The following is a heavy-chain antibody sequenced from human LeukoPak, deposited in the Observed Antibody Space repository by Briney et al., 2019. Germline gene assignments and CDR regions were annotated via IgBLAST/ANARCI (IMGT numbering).Heavy chain of an antibody. D-gene: IGHD6-13*01. Sequence: PSETLSLTCAVYGGSFSGYYWSWIRQPPGKGLEWIGEINHSGSTNYNPSLKSRVTISVDTSKNQFSLKLSSVTAADTAVYYCAREGEQLARGGFYYYYGMDVWGQGTTVTVSS. J-gene: IGHJ6*02. CDR3: AREGEQLARGGFYYYYGMDV. CDR2: INHSGST. V-gene: IGHV4-34*01. CDR1: GGSFSGYY.